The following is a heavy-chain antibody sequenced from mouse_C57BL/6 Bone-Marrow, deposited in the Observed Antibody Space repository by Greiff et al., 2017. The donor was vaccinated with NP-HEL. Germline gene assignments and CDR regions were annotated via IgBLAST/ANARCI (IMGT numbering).Heavy chain of an antibody. Sequence: QVHVKQSGAELARPGASVKLSCKASGYTFTSYGISWVKQRTGQGLEWIGEIYPRSGNTYYNEKFKGKATLTADKSSSTAYMELRSLTSEDSAVYFCAREEFITTVVAKAYWGQGTLVTVSA. CDR1: GYTFTSYG. CDR2: IYPRSGNT. J-gene: IGHJ3*01. CDR3: AREEFITTVVAKAY. D-gene: IGHD1-1*01. V-gene: IGHV1-81*01.